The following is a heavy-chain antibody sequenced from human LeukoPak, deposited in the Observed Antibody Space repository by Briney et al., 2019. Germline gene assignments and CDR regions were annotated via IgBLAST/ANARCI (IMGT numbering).Heavy chain of an antibody. J-gene: IGHJ4*02. V-gene: IGHV3-7*01. D-gene: IGHD3-9*01. CDR2: IKQDGSEK. CDR3: ARLSTGVLRYFDWSRSFDY. CDR1: GFTFSSYW. Sequence: GGSLRLSCAASGFTFSSYWMSWVRQAPGKGLEWVANIKQDGSEKYYVDSVKGRFTISRDNAKNSLYLQMNSLRAEDTAVYYCARLSTGVLRYFDWSRSFDYWGQGTLVTVSS.